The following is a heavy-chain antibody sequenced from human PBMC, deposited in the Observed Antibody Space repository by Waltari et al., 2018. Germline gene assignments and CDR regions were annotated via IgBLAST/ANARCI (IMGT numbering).Heavy chain of an antibody. D-gene: IGHD2-2*01. CDR2: IYSGGST. Sequence: EVQLVESGGGLVQPGGSLGLSCAASGLTVRSNYMSWVRQAPGKGLEWVSIIYSGGSTYYADSVKGRFTISRLNSKNTVFLQMNSLRPEDTAVYYCASSNQVVPLLAYWGQGTLVTVSS. V-gene: IGHV3-53*04. J-gene: IGHJ4*02. CDR3: ASSNQVVPLLAY. CDR1: GLTVRSNY.